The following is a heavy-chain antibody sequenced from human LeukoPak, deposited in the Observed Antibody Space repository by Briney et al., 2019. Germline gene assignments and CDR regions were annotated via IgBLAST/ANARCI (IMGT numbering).Heavy chain of an antibody. CDR3: VRHSADHTSFDH. CDR2: LFYSGNT. CDR1: GGSISSSNYY. Sequence: SETLSLTCTVSGGSISSSNYYWGWIRQPPGKGLEWIGSLFYSGNTYYNPSLKSRVTISVDTSKNQLSLKVRSVTATDTAVYSCVRHSADHTSFDHSGQGTLVTVSS. V-gene: IGHV4-39*01. J-gene: IGHJ4*02.